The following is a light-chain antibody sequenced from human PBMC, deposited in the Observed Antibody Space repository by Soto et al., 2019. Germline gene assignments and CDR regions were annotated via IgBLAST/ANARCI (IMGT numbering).Light chain of an antibody. Sequence: ENVLTQSPGTLSLSPGEGATLSSRASQSIFNNYLAWYQQKPGRAPRLVIFGTSRRAPGIPVRYSNSGSGTNLTLTISTLVPEDFVVYYCPQYGSSSYTFGQGTKLEMK. J-gene: IGKJ2*01. CDR1: QSIFNNY. CDR2: GTS. CDR3: PQYGSSSYT. V-gene: IGKV3-20*01.